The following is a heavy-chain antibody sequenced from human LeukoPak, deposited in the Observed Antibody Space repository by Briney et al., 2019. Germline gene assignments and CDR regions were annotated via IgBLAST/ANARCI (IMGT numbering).Heavy chain of an antibody. D-gene: IGHD6-6*01. V-gene: IGHV5-51*01. Sequence: GESLKISCKGSGYNFSTYWLGWVRQMPGKGLEWMGSIYPGASNTRYRPSFQGPVSISADKSNNTAYLQWSFLRASDSGVYFCARRARPDWFFDFWGRGTLVSVSS. CDR3: ARRARPDWFFDF. CDR1: GYNFSTYW. J-gene: IGHJ2*01. CDR2: IYPGASNT.